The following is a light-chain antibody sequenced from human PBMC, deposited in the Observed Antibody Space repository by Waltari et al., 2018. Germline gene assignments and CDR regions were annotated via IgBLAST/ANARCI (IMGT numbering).Light chain of an antibody. V-gene: IGLV3-1*01. CDR3: QAWASDTVV. J-gene: IGLJ3*02. Sequence: SYELTQPASVSVSPGEPASIPCSGNYLGSWYTSWYRHKAGQAPILVIYKNDKRPPGIPERVSGSSSRNTATLTISGTQALDEADYYCQAWASDTVVFGGGTRLTVL. CDR2: KND. CDR1: YLGSWY.